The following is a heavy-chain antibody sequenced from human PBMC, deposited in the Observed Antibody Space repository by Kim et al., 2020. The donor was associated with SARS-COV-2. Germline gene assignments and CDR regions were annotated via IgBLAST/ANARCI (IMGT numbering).Heavy chain of an antibody. CDR1: GASITAYY. CDR2: VHYSGST. V-gene: IGHV4-59*13. D-gene: IGHD6-19*01. CDR3: ARDRGSGARGFDP. Sequence: SETLSLTCTVSGASITAYYWSWIRQSPEKGLEWIGCVHYSGSTKYNPSLSSRVTTSVDTSRTQFSLKLSSVTAAHTAMYYCARDRGSGARGFDPWGQGTLVTVSS. J-gene: IGHJ5*02.